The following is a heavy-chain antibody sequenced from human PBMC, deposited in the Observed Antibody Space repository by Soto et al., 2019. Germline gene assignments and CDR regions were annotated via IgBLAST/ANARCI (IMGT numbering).Heavy chain of an antibody. D-gene: IGHD6-13*01. CDR3: AIMFIAAAGTVAFDI. J-gene: IGHJ3*02. CDR1: GGSFSGYY. CDR2: INHSGST. V-gene: IGHV4-34*01. Sequence: SETLSLTCAVYGGSFSGYYWSWIRQPPGKGLEWIGEINHSGSTNYNPSLKSRVTISVDTSKNQFSLKLSSVTAADTAVYYCAIMFIAAAGTVAFDIWGQGTMVTVSS.